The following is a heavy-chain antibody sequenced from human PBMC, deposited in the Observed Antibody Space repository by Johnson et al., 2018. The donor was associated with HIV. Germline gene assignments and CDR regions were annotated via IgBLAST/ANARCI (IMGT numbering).Heavy chain of an antibody. Sequence: VQLVESGGGLVQPGGSLRLSCAASGFTFSSYAMSWVRQAPGKGLEWAGRIKRKTDGGTTDYAAPVKGRFTISRDDSKTTLYLQMNGLRSEDTAVYYCAKDLSDIIRGHNFDVSDLWGQGTMVTVSS. CDR2: IKRKTDGGTT. CDR1: GFTFSSYA. J-gene: IGHJ3*01. CDR3: AKDLSDIIRGHNFDVSDL. V-gene: IGHV3-15*01. D-gene: IGHD5-18*01.